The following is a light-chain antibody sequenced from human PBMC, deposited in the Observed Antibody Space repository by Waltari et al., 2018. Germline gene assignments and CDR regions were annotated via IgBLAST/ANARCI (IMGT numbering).Light chain of an antibody. Sequence: QPPLPHPPSVSGPLGPPTPTPCTGTNNTLGSYNLVPWYQQHPGKAPKVIIFEVNKRPSGVSDRFSGSKSGNTASLTVSGLQPEDEADYYCCSYAASPRVVFGGGTKLTVL. J-gene: IGLJ2*01. V-gene: IGLV2-23*02. CDR2: EVN. CDR3: CSYAASPRVV. CDR1: NNTLGSYNL.